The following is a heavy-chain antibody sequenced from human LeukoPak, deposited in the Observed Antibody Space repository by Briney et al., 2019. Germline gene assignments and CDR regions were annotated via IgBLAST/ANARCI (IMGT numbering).Heavy chain of an antibody. D-gene: IGHD3-10*01. CDR2: IIGNGGST. CDR1: GFTFDDYG. J-gene: IGHJ4*02. V-gene: IGHV3-20*04. Sequence: GGSLRLSCAASGFTFDDYGMSWFRQAPGMGLEWVPGIIGNGGSTGYADSVKGRFTISRDNAKNSLYLQMNSLRAEDTALYYCARALPYYGSGSYRSIYFDYWGQGTLVTVSS. CDR3: ARALPYYGSGSYRSIYFDY.